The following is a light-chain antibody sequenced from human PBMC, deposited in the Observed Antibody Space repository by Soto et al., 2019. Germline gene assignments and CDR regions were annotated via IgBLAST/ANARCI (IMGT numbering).Light chain of an antibody. Sequence: QSVLTQPPSASGTPGQRVTLSCSGSSSNIGRNTVNWYQQFPGTAPKLLIYGNNQRPSGVPDRFYGSKSGTSASLAISGLQSEDEADYYCAAWDDSLSGPVFGGGTKVTVL. V-gene: IGLV1-44*01. CDR1: SSNIGRNT. CDR2: GNN. CDR3: AAWDDSLSGPV. J-gene: IGLJ3*02.